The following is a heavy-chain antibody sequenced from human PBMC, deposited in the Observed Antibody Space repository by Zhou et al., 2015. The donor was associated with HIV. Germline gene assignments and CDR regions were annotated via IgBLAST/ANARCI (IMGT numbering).Heavy chain of an antibody. CDR1: GYTFTSYA. V-gene: IGHV1-3*05. CDR2: INAGNGNT. J-gene: IGHJ3*02. D-gene: IGHD3-9*01. CDR3: ARESLNYDILTGYYTPDAFDI. Sequence: QVQLVQSGAEEKKPGASVKVSCKASGYTFTSYAMHWVRQAPGQRLEWMGWINAGNGNTKYSQKFQGRVTITRDTSASTAYMELSSLRSEDTAVYYCARESLNYDILTGYYTPDAFDIWGQGTMVTVSS.